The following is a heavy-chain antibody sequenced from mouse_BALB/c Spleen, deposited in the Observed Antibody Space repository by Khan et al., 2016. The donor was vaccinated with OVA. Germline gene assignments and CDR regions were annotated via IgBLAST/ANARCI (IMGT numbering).Heavy chain of an antibody. J-gene: IGHJ3*01. CDR2: IFPGTGTT. Sequence: QVQLQQSGAELVKPGASVKLSCKTSGYTFTSYWIQWVKQRPGQGLGWIGQIFPGTGTTYYTENFKGKATLTIDTSSTTAYMQRSSLTSEDSAVYFCARGYFGNYEFAYWGQGTLVTVSA. CDR1: GYTFTSYW. CDR3: ARGYFGNYEFAY. D-gene: IGHD2-1*01. V-gene: IGHV1S132*01.